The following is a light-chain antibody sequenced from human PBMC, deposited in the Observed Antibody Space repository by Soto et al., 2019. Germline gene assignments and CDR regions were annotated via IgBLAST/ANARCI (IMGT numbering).Light chain of an antibody. CDR2: DVS. Sequence: QSALTQPAAVSGSPGQSITISCTGTSSDVGGYNYVSWYQQHPGKAPKLMMYDVSNRPSGVSNRFSASKSGNTASLTISGLQAEDEADYYCSSYRSSSTLYVLGTGTKLTVL. J-gene: IGLJ1*01. CDR3: SSYRSSSTLYV. V-gene: IGLV2-14*03. CDR1: SSDVGGYNY.